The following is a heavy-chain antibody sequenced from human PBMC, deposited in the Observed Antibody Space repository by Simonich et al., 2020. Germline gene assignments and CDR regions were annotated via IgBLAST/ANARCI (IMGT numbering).Heavy chain of an antibody. V-gene: IGHV1-2*06. CDR1: GGTFSSYA. J-gene: IGHJ4*02. D-gene: IGHD6-13*01. CDR3: ARGAAAGTFDY. Sequence: QVQLVQSGAEVKKPGSSVKVSCKASGGTFSSYAISWVRQAPGQGLEWMGRINPNSGGTNYAQKFQGRVTMTRDTSISTAYMELSRLRSDDTAVYYCARGAAAGTFDYWGQGTLVTVSS. CDR2: INPNSGGT.